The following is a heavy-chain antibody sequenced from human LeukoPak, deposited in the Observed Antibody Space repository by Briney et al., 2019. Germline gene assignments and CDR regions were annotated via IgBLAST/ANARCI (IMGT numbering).Heavy chain of an antibody. CDR2: INTNTGNP. CDR3: ARKGPGWLRFRHYYGMDV. J-gene: IGHJ6*02. D-gene: IGHD5-12*01. Sequence: ASVKVSCKASGYTFTSYAMNWVRQAPGQGLEWMGWINTNTGNPTYAQGFTGRFVFSLDTSVSTAYLQISSLKAEDTAVYYCARKGPGWLRFRHYYGMDVWGQGTTVTVSS. V-gene: IGHV7-4-1*02. CDR1: GYTFTSYA.